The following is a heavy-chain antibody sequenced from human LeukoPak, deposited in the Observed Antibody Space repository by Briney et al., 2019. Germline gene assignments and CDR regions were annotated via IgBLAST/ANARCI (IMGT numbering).Heavy chain of an antibody. CDR3: AKDIYLDT. CDR1: GFTFDDYT. J-gene: IGHJ4*01. V-gene: IGHV3-43*02. D-gene: IGHD5-18*01. CDR2: ITGDGGNT. Sequence: GGSLRLSCATSGFTFDDYTMHWVSQAPGKGLEWVSLITGDGGNTFHADSVKGRFTISRDNSKNSLYLQMNSLRSEDTALYYCAKDIYLDTWGQGTLVTVSS.